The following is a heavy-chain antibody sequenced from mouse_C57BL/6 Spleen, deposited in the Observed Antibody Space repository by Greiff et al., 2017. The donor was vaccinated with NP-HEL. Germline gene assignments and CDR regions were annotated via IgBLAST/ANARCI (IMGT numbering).Heavy chain of an antibody. D-gene: IGHD2-4*01. V-gene: IGHV1-72*01. CDR3: SRERDDYDRDFDY. CDR1: GYTFTSYW. CDR2: IDPNSGGT. J-gene: IGHJ2*01. Sequence: VQLQQPGAELVKPGASVKLSCKASGYTFTSYWMHWVKQRPGRGLEWIGRIDPNSGGTKYNEKFKSKATLTVDKPSSTAYMQLSSLTSEDSAVDYCSRERDDYDRDFDYWGQGTTLTVSS.